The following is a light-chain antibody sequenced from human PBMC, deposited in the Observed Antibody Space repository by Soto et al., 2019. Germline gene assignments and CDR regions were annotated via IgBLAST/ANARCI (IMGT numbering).Light chain of an antibody. Sequence: IRMTQSPSSFSASTGDRVTITCRASQGISSYLAWYQQKPGKAPKLLIYAASTLQSGVPSRFSGSGSGTDFTLTISSLQPEDVATYYCQKYNSAPLTFGGGTKVDIK. CDR1: QGISSY. J-gene: IGKJ4*01. CDR3: QKYNSAPLT. CDR2: AAS. V-gene: IGKV1-27*01.